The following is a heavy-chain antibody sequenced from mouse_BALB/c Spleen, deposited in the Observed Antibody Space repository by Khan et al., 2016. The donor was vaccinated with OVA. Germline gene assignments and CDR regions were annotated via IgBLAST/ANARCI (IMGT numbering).Heavy chain of an antibody. CDR3: ARDGYYYAMDY. CDR2: ISCYNGAT. J-gene: IGHJ4*01. D-gene: IGHD2-3*01. Sequence: LVKTGASVKISCKASGYPFTSYYIHWVKQSHGKILEWIGFISCYNGATNYNQKFKGKATITVDTSSRTAYMQFNSLTSEDSAVYYCARDGYYYAMDYWGQGTSVTVSS. V-gene: IGHV1S34*01. CDR1: GYPFTSYY.